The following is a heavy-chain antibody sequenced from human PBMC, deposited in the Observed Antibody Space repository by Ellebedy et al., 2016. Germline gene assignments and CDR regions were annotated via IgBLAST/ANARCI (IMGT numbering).Heavy chain of an antibody. CDR1: GFTFGDYV. D-gene: IGHD2-2*02. V-gene: IGHV3-49*03. Sequence: GGSLRLSXTASGFTFGDYVVSWFRQAPGKGLEWVGFIRSKPYRETTEYAASVKGRVTISRDDSKSIAYLQMSSLHTEDTAVYYCTRGGYCSSTSCYNFYMDVWGKGTTVIVSS. J-gene: IGHJ6*03. CDR2: IRSKPYRETT. CDR3: TRGGYCSSTSCYNFYMDV.